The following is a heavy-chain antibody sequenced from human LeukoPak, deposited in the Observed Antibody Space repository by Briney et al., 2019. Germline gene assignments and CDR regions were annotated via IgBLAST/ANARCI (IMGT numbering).Heavy chain of an antibody. CDR3: AKEYSSGWYMSEYFQH. J-gene: IGHJ1*01. Sequence: PGGSLRLSCAASGFTFSSYAMSWVRQAPGKGLEWVSAISGSGGSTYYADSVKGRFTISRDNSKNTLYLQMNSLRAEDTAVYYYAKEYSSGWYMSEYFQHWGQGTLVTVSS. V-gene: IGHV3-23*01. CDR2: ISGSGGST. CDR1: GFTFSSYA. D-gene: IGHD6-19*01.